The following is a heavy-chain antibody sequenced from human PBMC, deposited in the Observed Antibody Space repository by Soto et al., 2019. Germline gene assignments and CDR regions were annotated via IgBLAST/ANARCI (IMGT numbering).Heavy chain of an antibody. CDR1: GGSFSGY. Sequence: PSETLSLTCAVYGGSFSGYWSSFRQPPGKGLEWIGDINYGGSANYNPSLKSRVTISVDTSKNHFSLKLNSVTAADSAVYYCAKNFDYWGQGALVIVS. CDR3: AKNFDY. J-gene: IGHJ4*02. CDR2: INYGGSA. V-gene: IGHV4-34*01.